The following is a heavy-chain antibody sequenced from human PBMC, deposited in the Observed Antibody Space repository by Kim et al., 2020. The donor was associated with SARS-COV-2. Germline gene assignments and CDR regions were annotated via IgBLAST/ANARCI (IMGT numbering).Heavy chain of an antibody. J-gene: IGHJ4*02. V-gene: IGHV3-23*01. D-gene: IGHD3-10*01. CDR3: AKAGRYGSGSYFDY. Sequence: ADSAKGRFTISRDNSKNTLSLQMNSLRAEDTAVYYCAKAGRYGSGSYFDYWGQGTLVTVSS.